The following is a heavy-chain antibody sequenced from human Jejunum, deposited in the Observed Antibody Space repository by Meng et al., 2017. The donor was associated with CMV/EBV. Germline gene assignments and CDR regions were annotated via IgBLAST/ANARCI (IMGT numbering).Heavy chain of an antibody. CDR2: IYSDGST. CDR1: GFTVSINY. V-gene: IGHV3-53*01. J-gene: IGHJ6*02. Sequence: AASGFTVSINYRGWVRQAPGKGLEWVSVIYSDGSTYYADSVKGRFSISRDNSKNTLYLQMNSLRAEDTAVYYCARGRGYFYGMDVWGHGTTVTVSS. CDR3: ARGRGYFYGMDV.